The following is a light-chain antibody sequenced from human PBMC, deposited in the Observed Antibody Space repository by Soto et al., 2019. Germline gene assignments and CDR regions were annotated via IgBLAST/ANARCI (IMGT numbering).Light chain of an antibody. V-gene: IGLV2-14*01. J-gene: IGLJ1*01. CDR2: DVS. CDR3: SSYTSSSTLYV. CDR1: SSDFGGYNY. Sequence: QSALTQPASVSGSPGQSITISCTETSSDFGGYNYVSWYQQHPGKAPKLMIYDVSNRPSGVSNRFSGSKSGNTASLTISGLQAEDEADYYCSSYTSSSTLYVFGTGTKATVL.